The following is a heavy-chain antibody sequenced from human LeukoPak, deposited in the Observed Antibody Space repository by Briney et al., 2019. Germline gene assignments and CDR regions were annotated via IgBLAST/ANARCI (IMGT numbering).Heavy chain of an antibody. V-gene: IGHV4-59*11. J-gene: IGHJ4*02. Sequence: SETLSLTCTVSGGSISSHYWSWIRRPPGKGLEWIGYIYYSGSTNYNPSLKSRVTISVDTSKNQFSLKLSSVTAADTAVYYCARSSINWGELDYWGQGTLVTVSS. CDR3: ARSSINWGELDY. D-gene: IGHD7-27*01. CDR1: GGSISSHY. CDR2: IYYSGST.